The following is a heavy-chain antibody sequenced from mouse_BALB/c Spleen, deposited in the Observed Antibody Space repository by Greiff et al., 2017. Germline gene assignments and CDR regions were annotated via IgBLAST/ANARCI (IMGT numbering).Heavy chain of an antibody. J-gene: IGHJ4*01. Sequence: VQLQQSGPELVTPGASVTVSCKASGYAFTSYNMYWVKQSHGKSLEWIGYIDPYNGGTSYNQKFKGKATLTVDKSSSTAYMHLNSLTSEDSAVYCCASGYYYAMDYWGQGTSVTVSS. CDR3: ASGYYYAMDY. CDR1: GYAFTSYN. CDR2: IDPYNGGT. V-gene: IGHV1S135*01.